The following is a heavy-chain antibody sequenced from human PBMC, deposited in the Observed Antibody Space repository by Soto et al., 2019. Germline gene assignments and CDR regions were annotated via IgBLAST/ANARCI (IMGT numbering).Heavy chain of an antibody. CDR3: ARDLPAAGYFDY. D-gene: IGHD6-13*01. CDR2: IIPIFGTA. V-gene: IGHV1-69*13. CDR1: GGTFSSYA. J-gene: IGHJ4*02. Sequence: SVKVSCKASGGTFSSYAISWVRQAPGQGLEWMGGIIPIFGTAKYAQKFQGRVTIIADESTSTAYMELSSLRSEDTAVYYCARDLPAAGYFDYWGQGTLVTVSS.